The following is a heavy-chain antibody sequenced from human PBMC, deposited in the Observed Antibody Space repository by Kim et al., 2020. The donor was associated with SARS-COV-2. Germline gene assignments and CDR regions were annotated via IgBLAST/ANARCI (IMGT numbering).Heavy chain of an antibody. V-gene: IGHV3-48*02. CDR1: GFTFSSYS. Sequence: GGSLRLSCAASGFTFSSYSMNWVRQAPGKGLEWVSYISSSSSTIYYADSVKGRFTISRDNAKNSLYLQMNSLRDEDTAVYYCARLAPATLWPERWHSSSWYHGRRHNWFDPWGQGTLVTVSS. CDR3: ARLAPATLWPERWHSSSWYHGRRHNWFDP. D-gene: IGHD6-13*01. J-gene: IGHJ5*02. CDR2: ISSSSSTI.